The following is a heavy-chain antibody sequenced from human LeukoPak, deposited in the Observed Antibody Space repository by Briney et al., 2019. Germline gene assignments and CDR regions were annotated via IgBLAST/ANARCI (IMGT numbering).Heavy chain of an antibody. CDR1: SGSMSSSSYY. V-gene: IGHV4-39*07. D-gene: IGHD1-7*01. CDR2: IYYSGST. J-gene: IGHJ4*02. Sequence: SETLSLTCTVSSGSMSSSSYYWGWIRQPPGKGLEWIGSIYYSGSTNYNPSLKSRVTISVDTSKNQFSLKLSSVTAADTAVYYCARGPLTGTPDYWGQGTLVTVSS. CDR3: ARGPLTGTPDY.